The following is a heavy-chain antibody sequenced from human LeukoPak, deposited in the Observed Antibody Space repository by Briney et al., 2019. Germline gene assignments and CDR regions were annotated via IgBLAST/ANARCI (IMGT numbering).Heavy chain of an antibody. D-gene: IGHD3-10*01. CDR1: GGTFSSYG. Sequence: ASLKLSCKASGGTFSSYGISWVRQAHAQGIEWMGGIIPIFGTPNYAQTFQGRVTITADKSTSTAYMELSSLRSEDTAVYYCVRGSGTITMVRGVFYGMDVWGQGTTVTVSS. V-gene: IGHV1-69*06. CDR2: IIPIFGTP. J-gene: IGHJ6*02. CDR3: VRGSGTITMVRGVFYGMDV.